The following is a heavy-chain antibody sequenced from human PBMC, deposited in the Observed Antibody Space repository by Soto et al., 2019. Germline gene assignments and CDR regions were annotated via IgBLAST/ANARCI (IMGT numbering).Heavy chain of an antibody. CDR2: INPSGGST. Sequence: WASVKVSCKASGYTFTSYYMHWVRQAPGQGLEWMGIINPSGGSTSYAQKFQGRVTMTRDTSTSTVYMELSSLRSEDTAVYYCARDIGLVPAARNGMDVWGQGTTVTVSS. V-gene: IGHV1-46*01. CDR1: GYTFTSYY. J-gene: IGHJ6*02. CDR3: ARDIGLVPAARNGMDV. D-gene: IGHD2-2*01.